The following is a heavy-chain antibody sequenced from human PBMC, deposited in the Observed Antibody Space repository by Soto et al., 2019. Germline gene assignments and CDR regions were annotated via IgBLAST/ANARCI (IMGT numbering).Heavy chain of an antibody. CDR2: IGTAGDT. J-gene: IGHJ5*02. Sequence: EVQLVESGGGLVQPGGSLRLSCAASGFTFSSYDMHWVRQATGKGLEWVSAIGTAGDTYYPGSVKGRFTISRENAKNSLYLQMNSLRAGDTAVYYCASSLLTGTDSAWGQGTLVTVSS. D-gene: IGHD1-7*01. V-gene: IGHV3-13*01. CDR1: GFTFSSYD. CDR3: ASSLLTGTDSA.